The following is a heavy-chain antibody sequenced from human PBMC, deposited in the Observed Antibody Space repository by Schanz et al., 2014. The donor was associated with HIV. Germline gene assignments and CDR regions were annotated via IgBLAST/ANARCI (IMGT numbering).Heavy chain of an antibody. CDR1: GYTFSIYA. V-gene: IGHV1-69*01. CDR3: ARSRYGDHPYYFDL. CDR2: IIPIFGTA. D-gene: IGHD2-21*02. J-gene: IGHJ4*02. Sequence: QVQLVQSGAEVKKPGASVKVSCKASGYTFSIYAISWVRQAPGQGLEWMGGIIPIFGTANYAQKFQGRVTINADQSTTTVYMYLSSLRSDDTAVYYCARSRYGDHPYYFDLWGQGTPVAVS.